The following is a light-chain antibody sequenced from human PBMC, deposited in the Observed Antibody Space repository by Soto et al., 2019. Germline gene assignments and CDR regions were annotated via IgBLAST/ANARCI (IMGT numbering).Light chain of an antibody. CDR3: QQRSNWPTWT. J-gene: IGKJ1*01. CDR1: QSVSSY. Sequence: EIVLTQSPATLSLSPGDRATLSCRASQSVSSYLAWYQQKPGQAPRLLIYDASTRATGIPARFSGSGSGTDVTLTISSLEQEDFAVYYCQQRSNWPTWTFGQGTKVEIK. V-gene: IGKV3-11*01. CDR2: DAS.